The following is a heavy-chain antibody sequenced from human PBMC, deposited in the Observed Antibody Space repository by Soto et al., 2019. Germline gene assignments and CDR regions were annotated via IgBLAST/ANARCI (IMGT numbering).Heavy chain of an antibody. Sequence: ASVKVSCKASGGTFSSYAISWVRQAPGQGLEWMGIINPSGGSTSYAQKFQGRVTMTRDTSTSTVYMELSSLRSEDTAVYYCARDLRFDYSNYYYGMDVWGQGTTVTVSS. CDR1: GGTFSSYA. J-gene: IGHJ6*02. CDR3: ARDLRFDYSNYYYGMDV. D-gene: IGHD4-4*01. CDR2: INPSGGST. V-gene: IGHV1-46*01.